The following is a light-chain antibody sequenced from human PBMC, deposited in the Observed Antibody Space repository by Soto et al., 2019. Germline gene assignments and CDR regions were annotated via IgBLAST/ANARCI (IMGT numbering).Light chain of an antibody. Sequence: DIQLTQSPSFLSPFIGESVTITCRASQVISTSLAWYQVKPGKAPKLLIYAASTLESGVPSRFSATVSGTEFSLTITSLQPEDFATYYCQQLFDSPITFGQGTRLEIK. CDR3: QQLFDSPIT. CDR1: QVISTS. J-gene: IGKJ5*01. CDR2: AAS. V-gene: IGKV1-9*01.